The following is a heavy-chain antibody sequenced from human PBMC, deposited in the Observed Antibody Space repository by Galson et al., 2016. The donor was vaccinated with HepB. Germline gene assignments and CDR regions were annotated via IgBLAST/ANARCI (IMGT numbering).Heavy chain of an antibody. J-gene: IGHJ6*02. V-gene: IGHV3-30*18. Sequence: SLRLSCAASGFTFSRHGMHWVRQAPGKGLEWVAVISSDGSNKYYADSVKGRFTTSRDNPKNTLYLQMSSLRPEDTAVYYCAKDVGGARGSRGWSWGASYDYYYYGMDVWGQGTLVTVSS. CDR3: AKDVGGARGSRGWSWGASYDYYYYGMDV. CDR2: ISSDGSNK. CDR1: GFTFSRHG. D-gene: IGHD6-19*01.